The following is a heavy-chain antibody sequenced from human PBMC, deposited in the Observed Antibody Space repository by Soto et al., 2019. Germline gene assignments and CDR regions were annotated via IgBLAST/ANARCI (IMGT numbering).Heavy chain of an antibody. J-gene: IGHJ4*02. CDR3: ASLISSGWPRDY. Sequence: SVKVSCKASGGTFSSYAISWVRQAPGQGLEWMGGIIPIFGTANYAQKFQGRVTITADESTSTAYMELSSLRSEDTAVYYCASLISSGWPRDYWGQGTLVTVSS. V-gene: IGHV1-69*13. CDR2: IIPIFGTA. D-gene: IGHD6-19*01. CDR1: GGTFSSYA.